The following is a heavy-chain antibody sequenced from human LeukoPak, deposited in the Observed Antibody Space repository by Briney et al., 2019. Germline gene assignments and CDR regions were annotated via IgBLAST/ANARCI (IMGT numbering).Heavy chain of an antibody. D-gene: IGHD4-11*01. CDR1: GDSISSSSYS. Sequence: SETLSLTCTASGDSISSSSYSWGWIRQPPGKGLEWIGTIHYSGSTYYNPSLKSRVAISVDTSKNHFSLNLNSVTAADAAVYYCARRVLTTVTTIADYFDFWGQGTLVTVSS. J-gene: IGHJ4*02. CDR3: ARRVLTTVTTIADYFDF. CDR2: IHYSGST. V-gene: IGHV4-39*02.